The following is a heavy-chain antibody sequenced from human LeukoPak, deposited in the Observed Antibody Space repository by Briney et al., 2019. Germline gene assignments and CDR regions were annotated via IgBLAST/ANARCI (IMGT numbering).Heavy chain of an antibody. V-gene: IGHV1-18*01. J-gene: IGHJ6*02. Sequence: ASVKVSCKASGYTFTSYGISWVRQAPGQGLEWMGWISAYNGNTNYAQKLQGRVTMTTDTSTSTAYMELSSLRSEDTAVYYCATNIVVVPAAIRAPPYGMDVWGQGTTVTVSS. D-gene: IGHD2-2*01. CDR1: GYTFTSYG. CDR2: ISAYNGNT. CDR3: ATNIVVVPAAIRAPPYGMDV.